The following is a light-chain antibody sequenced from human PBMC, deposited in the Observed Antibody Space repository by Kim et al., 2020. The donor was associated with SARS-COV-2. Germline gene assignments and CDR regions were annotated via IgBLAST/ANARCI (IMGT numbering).Light chain of an antibody. CDR3: CAYAGSYAEV. CDR1: SSDVGGYNY. V-gene: IGLV2-11*01. Sequence: GQAVTNSCTGTSSDVGGYNYVSLYQQQPGKAPKLMIYDVSKRPSGVPDLFSGSKSGNTASLTISGLQGEDEADYYCCAYAGSYAEVFGGGTQLTVL. CDR2: DVS. J-gene: IGLJ2*01.